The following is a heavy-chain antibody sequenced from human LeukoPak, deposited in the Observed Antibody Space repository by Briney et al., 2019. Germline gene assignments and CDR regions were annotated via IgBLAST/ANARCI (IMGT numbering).Heavy chain of an antibody. CDR2: XSYDXTNT. CDR1: GFTFSNYG. V-gene: IGHV3-30*18. CDR3: AEMISRWELPSDY. D-gene: IGHD1-26*01. J-gene: IGHJ4*02. Sequence: PGGSLRLSCAASGFTFSNYGMXXXRQAPGXXXXXXXXXSYDXTNTYYIXXVXXXFTXXRXNSENTLYLQMNSLRAEDTALYYCAEMISRWELPSDYWGQGALVTVSS.